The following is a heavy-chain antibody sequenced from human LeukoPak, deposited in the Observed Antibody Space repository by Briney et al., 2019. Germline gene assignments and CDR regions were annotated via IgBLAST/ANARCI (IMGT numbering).Heavy chain of an antibody. D-gene: IGHD6-19*01. CDR2: IYPGDSDT. J-gene: IGHJ4*02. V-gene: IGHV5-51*01. CDR3: ARRGSSGWHFYYFDY. CDR1: GYTFTTYW. Sequence: GESLKISCKASGYTFTTYWIGWVRQMPGKGLEWMGIIYPGDSDTRYSPSFQGQVTISVDKFISTAYLQWSSLKASDTAMYYCARRGSSGWHFYYFDYWGQGTLVTVSS.